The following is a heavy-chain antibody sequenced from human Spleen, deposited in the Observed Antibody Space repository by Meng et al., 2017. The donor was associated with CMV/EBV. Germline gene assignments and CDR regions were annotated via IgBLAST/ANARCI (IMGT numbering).Heavy chain of an antibody. D-gene: IGHD2-2*01. CDR2: IKQDGSEI. CDR3: AKEARHIYPSFTSYYDS. V-gene: IGHV3-7*03. J-gene: IGHJ4*02. CDR1: GFTFTSFW. Sequence: GESLKISCAASGFTFTSFWMSWVRQAPGKGLEWVANIKQDGSEIYYVDSVKGRFTISRDNAKNSLYLQMNSLRAEDTAVYFCAKEARHIYPSFTSYYDSWGQGTLVTVSS.